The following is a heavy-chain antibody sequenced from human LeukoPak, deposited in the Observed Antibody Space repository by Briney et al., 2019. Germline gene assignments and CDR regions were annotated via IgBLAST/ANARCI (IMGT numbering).Heavy chain of an antibody. V-gene: IGHV3-48*03. CDR1: GFTFSSYE. Sequence: GGSLRLSCAASGFTFSSYEMNWVRQAPGKGLEWVSYISSSGSTIYYADSVKGRFTISRDNAKNSLYLQMNSLRAEDTAVYYCARAVRWEPPSHYYYMDVWGKGTTVTISS. D-gene: IGHD1-26*01. J-gene: IGHJ6*03. CDR2: ISSSGSTI. CDR3: ARAVRWEPPSHYYYMDV.